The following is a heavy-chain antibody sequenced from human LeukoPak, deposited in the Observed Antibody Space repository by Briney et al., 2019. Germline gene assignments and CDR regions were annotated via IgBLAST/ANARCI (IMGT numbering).Heavy chain of an antibody. V-gene: IGHV3-23*01. D-gene: IGHD6-6*01. CDR2: ISGGGGST. CDR1: GFTFSSYA. J-gene: IGHJ4*02. Sequence: GGSLRLSCAASGFTFSSYAMSWVRQAPGKGLEWVSAISGGGGSTYYADSVKGRFTISRDNAKNSLYLQMNSLRAEDTAVYYCATVAARINDYWGQGTLVTVSS. CDR3: ATVAARINDY.